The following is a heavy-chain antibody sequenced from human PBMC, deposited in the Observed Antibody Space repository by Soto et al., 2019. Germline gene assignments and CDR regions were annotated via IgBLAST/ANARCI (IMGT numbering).Heavy chain of an antibody. V-gene: IGHV3-7*01. D-gene: IGHD2-21*02. CDR3: ARAGYCGPGCYYYFDY. CDR1: GFTFGSYW. CDR2: IKPDGSAT. J-gene: IGHJ4*02. Sequence: EVQLVESGGGLVQPGGSLRLSCAVSGFTFGSYWMNWVRLIPGKGLEWVAYIKPDGSATYYVDSVKGRFTISRDNAKNSRYLQMNSRRVEDTSVYYCARAGYCGPGCYYYFDYWGQGTLVTVSS.